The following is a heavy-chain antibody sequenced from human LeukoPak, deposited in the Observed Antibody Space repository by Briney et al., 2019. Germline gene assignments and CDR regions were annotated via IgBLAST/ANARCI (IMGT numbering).Heavy chain of an antibody. D-gene: IGHD3-9*01. J-gene: IGHJ5*02. CDR1: GGSFSGYY. CDR3: AILRYFDWSDPYNWFDP. CDR2: INHSGST. Sequence: PSETLSLTCAVYGGSFSGYYWSWTRQPPGKGLEWIGEINHSGSTNYNPSLKSRVTISVDTSKNQFSLKLSSVTAADTAVYYSAILRYFDWSDPYNWFDPWGQGTLVTVSS. V-gene: IGHV4-34*01.